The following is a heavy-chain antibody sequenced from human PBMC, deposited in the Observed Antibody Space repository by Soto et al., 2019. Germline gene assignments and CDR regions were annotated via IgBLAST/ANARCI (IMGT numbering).Heavy chain of an antibody. D-gene: IGHD5-18*01. CDR3: ASDWGYNNGYPFNY. Sequence: SETLSLTCTVSGGSISSSSYYWGWIRQPPGKGLEWIGSIYYGGSTYYNPSLKSRVTISRDNAKNPLYLQMNSLRAEDTAVYYCASDWGYNNGYPFNYWGQGTLVTVSS. CDR1: GGSISSSSYY. V-gene: IGHV4-39*02. CDR2: IYYGGST. J-gene: IGHJ4*02.